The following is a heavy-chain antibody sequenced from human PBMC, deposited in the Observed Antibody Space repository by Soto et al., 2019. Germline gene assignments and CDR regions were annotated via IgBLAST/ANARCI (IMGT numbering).Heavy chain of an antibody. CDR1: GGTFSTNT. V-gene: IGHV1-69*01. J-gene: IGHJ4*02. Sequence: QVQLVQSGAEVKKPGSSVKVSCKASGGTFSTNTISWVRQAPGQGLEWMGGIMPIFGSANYAQKFQGRVTITADEYTRTVYMELSRLRSEDTAVYYCARQFDSDTSGYYYAYWVQGTLVTVSS. CDR3: ARQFDSDTSGYYYAY. D-gene: IGHD3-22*01. CDR2: IMPIFGSA.